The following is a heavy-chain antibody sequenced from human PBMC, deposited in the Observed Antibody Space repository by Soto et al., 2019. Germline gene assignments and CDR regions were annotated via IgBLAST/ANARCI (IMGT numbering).Heavy chain of an antibody. J-gene: IGHJ3*02. CDR3: ARDSAYAFDI. V-gene: IGHV3-48*01. CDR1: GFTFSDYS. CDR2: IGGISSTI. Sequence: GGSLRLSCAASGFTFSDYSMNWVRQAPGKGLEWVSYIGGISSTISYADSVKGRITISRDNAKNSLFLQMNSLRADDTAVYYCARDSAYAFDIWGQGTVVTVSS.